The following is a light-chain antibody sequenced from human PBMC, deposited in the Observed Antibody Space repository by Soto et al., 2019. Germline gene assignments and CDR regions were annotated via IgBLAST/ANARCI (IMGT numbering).Light chain of an antibody. CDR1: QSLSSW. V-gene: IGKV1-5*03. Sequence: DVQMTQSPSTLSASVGDRVTITCRASQSLSSWLAWYQQKPGKAPKLLIYKASSLESGVPSRFSGSGSGTEFTLTISSLQPDDFATYYCQQYNSYSPTWTFGQGTKVDIK. CDR2: KAS. CDR3: QQYNSYSPTWT. J-gene: IGKJ1*01.